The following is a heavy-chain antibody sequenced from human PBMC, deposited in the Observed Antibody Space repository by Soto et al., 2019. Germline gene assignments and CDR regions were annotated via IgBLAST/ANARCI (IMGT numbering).Heavy chain of an antibody. V-gene: IGHV1-2*04. CDR3: ARSGYCSGGSCYINWFDP. D-gene: IGHD2-15*01. CDR2: INPNSGGT. Sequence: GASVKVSCKASGYTFTGYYMHWVRQAPGQGLEWMGWINPNSGGTNYAQKFQGWVTMTRDTSISTAYMELSRLRSDDTAVYYCARSGYCSGGSCYINWFDPWGQGTLVTVSS. J-gene: IGHJ5*02. CDR1: GYTFTGYY.